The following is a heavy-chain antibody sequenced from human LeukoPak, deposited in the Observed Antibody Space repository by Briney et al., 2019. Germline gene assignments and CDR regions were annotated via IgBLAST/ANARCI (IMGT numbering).Heavy chain of an antibody. CDR1: GHTLTNYN. Sequence: GASVKVSCKASGHTLTNYNMHWVGQAPGQRPEWMGWISAANGNTKYLQKFQGRVTITWDTSASTGYMELSRLRSEDTAVYYCSWGFCSGGSCYGGFDHWGQGTLVTVSS. CDR3: SWGFCSGGSCYGGFDH. V-gene: IGHV1-3*01. CDR2: ISAANGNT. D-gene: IGHD2-15*01. J-gene: IGHJ4*02.